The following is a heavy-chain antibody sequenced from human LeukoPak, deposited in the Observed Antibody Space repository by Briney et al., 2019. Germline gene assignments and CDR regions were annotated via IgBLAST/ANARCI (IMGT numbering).Heavy chain of an antibody. D-gene: IGHD6-6*01. V-gene: IGHV4-31*11. CDR1: GGSISSGGYY. Sequence: PSETLSLTCAVSGGSISSGGYYWSWIRQHPGKGLEWIGYIYYSGSTYYNPSLKSRVTISVDTSKNQFSLRLSSVAAADTAVYYCARQYSSSPTEFDYWGQGTLVTVSS. CDR3: ARQYSSSPTEFDY. CDR2: IYYSGST. J-gene: IGHJ4*02.